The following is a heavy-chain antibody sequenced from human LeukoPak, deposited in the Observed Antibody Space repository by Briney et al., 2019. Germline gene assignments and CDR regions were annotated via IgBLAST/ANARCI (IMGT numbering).Heavy chain of an antibody. CDR1: GFTFSSYD. D-gene: IGHD5/OR15-5a*01. CDR3: IRGGIQVSGIDAFDI. CDR2: IGIAGDT. V-gene: IGHV3-13*01. Sequence: GGSLRLSCAASGFTFSSYDMHWVRQAPGRGLEWVSAIGIAGDTYYPDSVKGRFTISRENAKNPMYLQMNSLKDGDTAVYYCIRGGIQVSGIDAFDIWGQGTMVTVSS. J-gene: IGHJ3*02.